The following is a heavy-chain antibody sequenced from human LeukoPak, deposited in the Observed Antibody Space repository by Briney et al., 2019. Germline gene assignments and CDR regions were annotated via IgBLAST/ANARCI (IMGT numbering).Heavy chain of an antibody. CDR3: ARDLYASGNYRSYWYFDL. J-gene: IGHJ2*01. Sequence: SETLSLTCTVSGGSISSYYWSWIRQPPGKGLEWIWYIYYNGSTNYNPSLKSRVTISVDTSKKQFSLKLNSVTAADTAAYYCARDLYASGNYRSYWYFDLWGRGTLVTVSS. D-gene: IGHD3-10*01. V-gene: IGHV4-59*01. CDR1: GGSISSYY. CDR2: IYYNGST.